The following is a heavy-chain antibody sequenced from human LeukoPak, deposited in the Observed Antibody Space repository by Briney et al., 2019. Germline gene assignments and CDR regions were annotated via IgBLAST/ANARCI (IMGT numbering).Heavy chain of an antibody. CDR2: IYYSGST. J-gene: IGHJ5*02. CDR1: GGSISSSSYY. CDR3: ARDMSWFGEVTPTTVYNWFDP. V-gene: IGHV4-39*07. D-gene: IGHD3-10*01. Sequence: SETLSLTCTVSGGSISSSSYYWGWIRQPPGKGLEWIGSIYYSGSTYYNPSLKSRVTISVDTSKNQFSLKLSSVTAADTAVYYCARDMSWFGEVTPTTVYNWFDPWGQGTLVTVSS.